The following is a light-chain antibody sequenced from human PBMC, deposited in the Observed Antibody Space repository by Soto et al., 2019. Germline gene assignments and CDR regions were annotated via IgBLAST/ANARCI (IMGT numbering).Light chain of an antibody. V-gene: IGKV1-5*03. CDR2: VTS. CDR3: QQYSTFWT. J-gene: IGKJ1*01. CDR1: RSLTRW. Sequence: DIQMSQSRSTLSASVGDTVTISCRASRSLTRWLAWYQQKPGKAPELLIYVTSILQSGVPARFSAGGSGKDFTLISSGLQPDDIATYYCQQYSTFWTFGQGTRVELK.